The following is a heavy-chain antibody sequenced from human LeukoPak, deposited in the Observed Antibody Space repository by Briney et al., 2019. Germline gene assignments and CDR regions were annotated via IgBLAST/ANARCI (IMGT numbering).Heavy chain of an antibody. D-gene: IGHD5-18*01. CDR1: GFTFSSYG. V-gene: IGHV3-30*02. CDR3: AKSPTWIQLWYYFDY. CDR2: IRYDGSNK. J-gene: IGHJ4*02. Sequence: GGSLRLSCAASGFTFSSYGMHWVRQAPGKGLEWVAFIRYDGSNKYYADSVKGRFTISRDNSKNTLYLQMNSLRAEDTAVYYCAKSPTWIQLWYYFDYWGQGTLVTVSS.